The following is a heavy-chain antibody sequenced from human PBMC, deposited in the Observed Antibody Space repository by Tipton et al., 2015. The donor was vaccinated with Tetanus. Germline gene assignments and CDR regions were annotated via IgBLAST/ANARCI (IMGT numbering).Heavy chain of an antibody. J-gene: IGHJ3*02. CDR1: GASFSDYY. Sequence: TLSLTCAVYGASFSDYYWSWIRQAPGKGLEWIGEINHSGSTNHNPSLKSRVTLSVDTSKNQFSLKLNSVTAADTAVYFCARVLRYSTRGGWDDAFDIWGQGTMVTVSS. CDR2: INHSGST. CDR3: ARVLRYSTRGGWDDAFDI. D-gene: IGHD2-8*02. V-gene: IGHV4-34*01.